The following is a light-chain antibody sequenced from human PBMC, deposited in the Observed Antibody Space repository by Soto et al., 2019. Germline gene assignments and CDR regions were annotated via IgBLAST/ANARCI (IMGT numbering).Light chain of an antibody. Sequence: QSALTQPASVSGSPGQSISISCTGTSSDVCGYNYVSWYQQHPGKAPKLMIYDVSNRPSGVSNRFTGSKSGNTASLTISGLQTEDESDYYCSSYTGSSTYGFCTGTKLTVL. CDR3: SSYTGSSTYG. CDR1: SSDVCGYNY. V-gene: IGLV2-14*03. J-gene: IGLJ1*01. CDR2: DVS.